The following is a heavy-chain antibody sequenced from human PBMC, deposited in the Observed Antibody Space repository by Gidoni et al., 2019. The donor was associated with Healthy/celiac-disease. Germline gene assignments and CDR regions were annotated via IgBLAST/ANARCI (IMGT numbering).Heavy chain of an antibody. J-gene: IGHJ3*02. Sequence: QVQLVESGGGVAQPGRSLRLSCAASGLPFSSYGMPWVRQAPGKGLEWVAVIWYDGSNKYYADSVKGRFTISRDNSKNTLYLQMNSLRAEDTAVYYCARGSYFWREPKGASNAFDIWGQGTMVTVSS. CDR3: ARGSYFWREPKGASNAFDI. V-gene: IGHV3-33*01. CDR2: IWYDGSNK. D-gene: IGHD3-3*01. CDR1: GLPFSSYG.